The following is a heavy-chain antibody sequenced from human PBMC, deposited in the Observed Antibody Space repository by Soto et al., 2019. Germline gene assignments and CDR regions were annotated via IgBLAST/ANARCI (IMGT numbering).Heavy chain of an antibody. J-gene: IGHJ5*02. CDR3: AHWAHSSGWFGELLYRNWFDP. CDR2: IYWNDDK. CDR1: GFSLSTSGVG. Sequence: GSGPTLVNPTQTLTLTCTFSGFSLSTSGVGVGWIRQPPGKALEWLALIYWNDDKRYSPSLKSRLTITKDTSKNQVVLTMTNMDPVDTATYYCAHWAHSSGWFGELLYRNWFDPWGQGTLVTVSS. V-gene: IGHV2-5*01. D-gene: IGHD3-10*01.